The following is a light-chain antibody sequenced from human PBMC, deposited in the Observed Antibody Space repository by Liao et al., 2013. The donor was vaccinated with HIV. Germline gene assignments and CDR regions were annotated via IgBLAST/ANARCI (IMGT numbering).Light chain of an antibody. CDR1: KLGNRY. CDR2: QDT. V-gene: IGLV3-1*01. Sequence: SYDLTQPPSVSVSPGQTASITCSGDKLGNRYTCWYQQKPGQSPILVIYQDTKRPSGISDRFSGSNSGNTATLTISGTQALDEADYYCQAWDSSTNYVFGTGTQVTVL. CDR3: QAWDSSTNYV. J-gene: IGLJ1*01.